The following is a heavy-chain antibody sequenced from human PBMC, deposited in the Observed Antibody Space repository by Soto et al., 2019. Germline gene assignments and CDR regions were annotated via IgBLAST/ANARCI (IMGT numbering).Heavy chain of an antibody. V-gene: IGHV1-69*10. CDR3: ARGPFRPSAMDV. Sequence: ASVKVSCKTSGDNFKKNVFTWVRQAPGQGLEWMGGTIPALGKTHYIEKFQGRVTITVDDTTRTVYMEVRDLTSEDTAIYYCARGPFRPSAMDVWGQGTTVTVSS. CDR2: TIPALGKT. D-gene: IGHD3-10*01. J-gene: IGHJ6*02. CDR1: GDNFKKNV.